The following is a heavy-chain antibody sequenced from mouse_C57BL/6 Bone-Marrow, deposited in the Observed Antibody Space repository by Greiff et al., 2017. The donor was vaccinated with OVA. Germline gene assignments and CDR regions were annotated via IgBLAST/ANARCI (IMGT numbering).Heavy chain of an antibody. CDR2: IYPGGGYT. J-gene: IGHJ2*01. CDR3: VYYYDYDRNY. D-gene: IGHD2-4*01. CDR1: GFTFTNYW. V-gene: IGHV1-63*01. Sequence: VQLQESGAELVRPGTSVKMSCTASGFTFTNYWIGWVKQRPGHGLEWIGDIYPGGGYTNYTEKFKGKATLTADKSSSTAYMQFSSLTSEDSAIYYCVYYYDYDRNYWGQGTTLTVSS.